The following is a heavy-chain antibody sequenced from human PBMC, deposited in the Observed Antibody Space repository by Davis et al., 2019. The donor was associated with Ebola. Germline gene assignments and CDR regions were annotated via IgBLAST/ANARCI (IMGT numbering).Heavy chain of an antibody. J-gene: IGHJ4*02. D-gene: IGHD2-2*01. CDR3: AGGASYPGF. CDR1: GFTFSDYY. Sequence: PGGSLRLSCAASGFTFSDYYMSWIRQAPGKGLEWVASIKQDGSEKNYVDSVEGRFTISRDNAENSLYLQMNSLRTEDTAVYFCAGGASYPGFWGQGTLVTVSS. V-gene: IGHV3-7*03. CDR2: IKQDGSEK.